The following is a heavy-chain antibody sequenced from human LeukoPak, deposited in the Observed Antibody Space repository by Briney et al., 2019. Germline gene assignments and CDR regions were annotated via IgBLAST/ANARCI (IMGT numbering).Heavy chain of an antibody. V-gene: IGHV4-30-2*01. J-gene: IGHJ4*02. D-gene: IGHD3-10*01. CDR3: AREDYGSGKAGF. Sequence: PSETLSLTCVVSGGSISSGSYFWNWIRQPPGKGLEWIGYIYPSGSTYYNPSLKSRVTLSVDVSKNQFSLNLNSVTAADTAVYYCAREDYGSGKAGFWGQGTLVTVSS. CDR2: IYPSGST. CDR1: GGSISSGSYF.